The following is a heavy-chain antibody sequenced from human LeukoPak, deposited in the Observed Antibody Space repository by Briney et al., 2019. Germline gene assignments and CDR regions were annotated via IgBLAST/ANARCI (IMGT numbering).Heavy chain of an antibody. CDR2: INHSGST. CDR3: ARSRGSYIFDI. J-gene: IGHJ3*02. V-gene: IGHV4-34*01. D-gene: IGHD1-26*01. Sequence: PSETLSLTCAVYGGSFSGYYWSWIRQPPGKGLEWIGEINHSGSTNYNPSLKSRVTMSVDTSKNQFSLKLSSVTVADTAVYYCARSRGSYIFDIWGQGTMVTVSS. CDR1: GGSFSGYY.